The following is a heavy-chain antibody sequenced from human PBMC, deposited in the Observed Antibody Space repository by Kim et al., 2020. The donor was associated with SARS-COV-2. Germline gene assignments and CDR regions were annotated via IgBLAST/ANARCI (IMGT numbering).Heavy chain of an antibody. Sequence: SETLSLTCTVSGGSISSYYWSWIRQPPGKGLEWIGYIYYSGSTNYNPSLKSRVTISVYTSKNQFSLKLSSVTAADTAVYYCARARRVRGANWFDPWGQGTLVTVSS. V-gene: IGHV4-59*01. D-gene: IGHD3-10*01. CDR2: IYYSGST. CDR1: GGSISSYY. CDR3: ARARRVRGANWFDP. J-gene: IGHJ5*02.